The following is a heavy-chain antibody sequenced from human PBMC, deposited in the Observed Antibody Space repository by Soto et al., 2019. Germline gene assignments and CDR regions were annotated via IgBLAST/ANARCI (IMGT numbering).Heavy chain of an antibody. CDR1: GGTFSSYA. V-gene: IGHV1-69*13. CDR3: ARVGGIVVVTAPGYGMDV. CDR2: IIPIFGTA. Sequence: SVKVSCKASGGTFSSYAISWVRQAPGQGLEWMGGIIPIFGTANYAQKFQGRVTITADESTSTAYMELSSLRSEDTAVYYCARVGGIVVVTAPGYGMDVWGQGTTVTV. J-gene: IGHJ6*02. D-gene: IGHD2-21*02.